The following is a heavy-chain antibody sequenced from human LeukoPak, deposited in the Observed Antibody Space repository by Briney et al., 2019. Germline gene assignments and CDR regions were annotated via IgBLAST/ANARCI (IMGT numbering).Heavy chain of an antibody. J-gene: IGHJ4*02. Sequence: PGGSLRLSCAASGFTFSSFEMNWVRQAPGKGLEWVSYISSNDGTTYYADSVKGRFTISRDNSKNTLYLQMNSLRADDTALYYCARPPHCSGGGCPDYWGQGTLVTVSS. CDR2: ISSNDGTT. V-gene: IGHV3-48*03. CDR3: ARPPHCSGGGCPDY. D-gene: IGHD2-15*01. CDR1: GFTFSSFE.